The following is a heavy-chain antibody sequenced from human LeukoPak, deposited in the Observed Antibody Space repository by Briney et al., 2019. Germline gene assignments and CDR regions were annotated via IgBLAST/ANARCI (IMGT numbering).Heavy chain of an antibody. CDR2: IKQDGSEK. CDR1: GFTFSSYW. V-gene: IGHV3-7*01. D-gene: IGHD3-3*01. CDR3: ARSPIFGFGVVPLFDY. Sequence: PGGSLRLSCAASGFTFSSYWMSWVRQAPGKGLEWVANIKQDGSEKYYVDSVKGRFTISRDNAKNSLYLQMNSLRAEDTAVYYCARSPIFGFGVVPLFDYWGQGTLVTVSS. J-gene: IGHJ4*02.